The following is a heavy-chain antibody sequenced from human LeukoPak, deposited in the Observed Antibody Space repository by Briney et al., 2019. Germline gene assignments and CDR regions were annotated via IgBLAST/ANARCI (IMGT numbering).Heavy chain of an antibody. CDR3: ARGNSETYYYDSSGTGGFDL. D-gene: IGHD3-22*01. V-gene: IGHV1-69*05. CDR1: GGTFSSYA. J-gene: IGHJ5*02. CDR2: IIPIFGTA. Sequence: SVKVSCKASGGTFSSYAISWVRQAPGQGLEWMGGIIPIFGTANYAQKFQGRVTITTDESTSTAYMELSSLRSEDTAVYYCARGNSETYYYDSSGTGGFDLWGQGTLVTVSS.